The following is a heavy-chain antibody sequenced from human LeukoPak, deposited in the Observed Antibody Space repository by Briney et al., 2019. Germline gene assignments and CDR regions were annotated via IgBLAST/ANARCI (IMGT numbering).Heavy chain of an antibody. CDR1: GGSISSTTYD. CDR2: LYYSGNT. J-gene: IGHJ6*03. CDR3: ARGGEWYGSYPYYYYMDV. Sequence: SETLSLTCTVSGGSISSTTYDWGWIRQPPGKGLEWVGSLYYSGNTYYNPSLKRRITMSLDTPKNQFSLKLSPVTAADTAIYYCARGGEWYGSYPYYYYMDVWGKGTTVTVSS. V-gene: IGHV4-39*01. D-gene: IGHD3-10*01.